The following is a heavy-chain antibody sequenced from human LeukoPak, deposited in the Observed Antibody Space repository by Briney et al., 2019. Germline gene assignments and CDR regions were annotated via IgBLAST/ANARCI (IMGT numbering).Heavy chain of an antibody. V-gene: IGHV3-30*03. Sequence: GGSLRLSCVASGSTFSSYWMGWVRQAPGKGPEWVAVISDAGRNDNYGDSVKGRFAISKDNSRNMLYLQMNSLRPEDTAVYYCARWFGERVIDNWGQGILVTVSS. CDR3: ARWFGERVIDN. CDR2: ISDAGRND. J-gene: IGHJ4*02. D-gene: IGHD3-10*01. CDR1: GSTFSSYW.